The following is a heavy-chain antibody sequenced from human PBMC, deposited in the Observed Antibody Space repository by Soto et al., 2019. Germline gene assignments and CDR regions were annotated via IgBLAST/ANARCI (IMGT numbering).Heavy chain of an antibody. CDR3: AKGSRSWYHPHLDS. J-gene: IGHJ4*02. CDR1: GFTFSTYG. Sequence: QVQLAESGGGVVQPGRSLRLSCVASGFTFSTYGMHWVRQAPGKGLEWVAIISYDGSNQNYADSVKGRFTISRDNSKNTLYLQMNSLRAEDTAVYYCAKGSRSWYHPHLDSWGQGTLVTVSP. V-gene: IGHV3-30*18. D-gene: IGHD6-13*01. CDR2: ISYDGSNQ.